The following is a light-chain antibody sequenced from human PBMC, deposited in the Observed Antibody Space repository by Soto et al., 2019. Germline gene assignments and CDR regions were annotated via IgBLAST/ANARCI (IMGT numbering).Light chain of an antibody. CDR3: CSYAGTYTWV. J-gene: IGLJ3*02. V-gene: IGLV2-11*01. CDR1: SSDVGGYNY. CDR2: DVT. Sequence: QSVLTQPRSVSGSRGQSVTISCTGTSSDVGGYNYVSWYQHHPGKAPKLIIYDVTKRPSGVPNRFSGSKSGNTASLTISGLQAEDEADYYCCSYAGTYTWVFGGGTKLTVL.